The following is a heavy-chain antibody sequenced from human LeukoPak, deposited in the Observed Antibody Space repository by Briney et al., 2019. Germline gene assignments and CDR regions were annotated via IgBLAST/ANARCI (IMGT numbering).Heavy chain of an antibody. CDR2: IYYSGST. V-gene: IGHV4-59*01. CDR1: CDFMRSCY. CDR3: ARHGYSSSWYDFSRYYFDY. D-gene: IGHD6-13*01. J-gene: IGHJ4*02. Sequence: SETLSLSCTFSCDFMRSCYWRVIRQPPGKGLEWIGYIYYSGSTNYNPSLKSRVTISVDTSKNQFSLKLSSVTAADTAVYYCARHGYSSSWYDFSRYYFDYWGQGTLVTVSS.